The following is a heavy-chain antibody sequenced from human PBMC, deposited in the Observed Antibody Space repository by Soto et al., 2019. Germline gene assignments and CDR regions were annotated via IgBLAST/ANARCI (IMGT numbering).Heavy chain of an antibody. CDR3: ARMQDSDWFDP. CDR1: GGSISSYY. Sequence: SETLSLTCTVSGGSISSYYWSWIRQPPGKGLEWIGYIYYSGSTNYNPSLKSRVTISVDTSKNQFSLKLSSVTAADTAVYYCARMQDSDWFDPWGQGTLVTVSS. CDR2: IYYSGST. D-gene: IGHD4-4*01. J-gene: IGHJ5*02. V-gene: IGHV4-59*08.